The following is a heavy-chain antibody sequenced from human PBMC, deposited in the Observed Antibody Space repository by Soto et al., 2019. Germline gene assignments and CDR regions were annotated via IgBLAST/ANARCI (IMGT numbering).Heavy chain of an antibody. Sequence: PGGSLRLSCAASGFTFSSYAMSWVRQAPGKELEWVSAISGSGGSTYYADSVKGRFTISRDNSKNTLYLQMNSLRAEDTAVYYCGALYYDSSGYYGSYYYGMDVWGQGTTVTVSS. CDR3: GALYYDSSGYYGSYYYGMDV. V-gene: IGHV3-23*01. D-gene: IGHD3-22*01. CDR2: ISGSGGST. CDR1: GFTFSSYA. J-gene: IGHJ6*02.